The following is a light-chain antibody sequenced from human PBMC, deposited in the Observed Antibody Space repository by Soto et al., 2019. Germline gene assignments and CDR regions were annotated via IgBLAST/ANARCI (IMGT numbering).Light chain of an antibody. CDR1: QSISSW. CDR2: DAS. V-gene: IGKV1-5*01. J-gene: IGKJ1*01. Sequence: DIKMTQSPSTLSASVGDRVTLTCRASQSISSWLAWYQQKPGKAPKLLIYDASSLESGVPSRFSGSGSGTEFTLTISSLQPDDFATYYCQQYNSYSTFGQGTKVDI. CDR3: QQYNSYST.